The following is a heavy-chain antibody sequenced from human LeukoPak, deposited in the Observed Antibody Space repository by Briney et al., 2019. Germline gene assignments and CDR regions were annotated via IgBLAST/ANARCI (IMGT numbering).Heavy chain of an antibody. CDR1: GFSISRYS. Sequence: GGSLRLSCVASGFSISRYSMNWVRQAPGKGLEWVSFISSSSIYIDYVDSVKGRFTISRDNAKNSLYLQMNSLGVDDTAVYLCAAYCSSTNCYGSDYWGQGTLVTVSS. J-gene: IGHJ4*02. V-gene: IGHV3-21*01. D-gene: IGHD2-2*01. CDR2: ISSSSIYI. CDR3: AAYCSSTNCYGSDY.